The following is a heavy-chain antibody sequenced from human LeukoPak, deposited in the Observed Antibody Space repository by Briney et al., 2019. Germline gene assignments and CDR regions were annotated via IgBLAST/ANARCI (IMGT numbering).Heavy chain of an antibody. CDR2: ISYDGSNK. CDR1: GFTFSSYA. J-gene: IGHJ5*02. Sequence: GRSLRLSCAASGFTFSSYAMHWVRQAPGKGLEWVAVISYDGSNKYYADSVKGRFTISRDNSKNTLYLQMNSLRAEDTAVYYCARGDPAWFDPWGQGTLVTVPS. V-gene: IGHV3-30-3*01. CDR3: ARGDPAWFDP.